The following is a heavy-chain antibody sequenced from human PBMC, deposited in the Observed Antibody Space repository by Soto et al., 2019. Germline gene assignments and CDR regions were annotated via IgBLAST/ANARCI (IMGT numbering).Heavy chain of an antibody. D-gene: IGHD3-22*01. CDR1: GGTFSSYA. CDR3: AADYYYDSSGYYRGYGMDV. V-gene: IGHV1-69*13. CDR2: IIPIFGTA. J-gene: IGHJ6*02. Sequence: GASVKVSCKASGGTFSSYAISWVRQAPGQGLEWMGGIIPIFGTANYAQKFQGRVTITADESTSTAYMELSSLRSEDTAVYYCAADYYYDSSGYYRGYGMDVWGQGTTVTVSS.